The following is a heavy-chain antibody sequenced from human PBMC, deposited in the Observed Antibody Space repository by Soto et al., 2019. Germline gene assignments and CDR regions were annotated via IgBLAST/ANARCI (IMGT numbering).Heavy chain of an antibody. CDR1: GFTYSV. J-gene: IGHJ3*02. CDR2: FGHNGETT. V-gene: IGHV3-23*01. D-gene: IGHD1-26*01. CDR3: AKMVGRIVGATTGPLDI. Sequence: EVQLLESGGGLGQPGGSLRLSCVASGFTYSVMNWVRQAPGKGLEWVSGFGHNGETTFYADSVRGRFTISRDNSKNMIFLQMDSLRVEDTAVYYCAKMVGRIVGATTGPLDIWGRGTLVTVAT.